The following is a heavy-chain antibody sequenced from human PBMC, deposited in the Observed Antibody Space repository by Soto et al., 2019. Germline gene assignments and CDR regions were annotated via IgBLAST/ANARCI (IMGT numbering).Heavy chain of an antibody. CDR2: IRNKAYGGTT. V-gene: IGHV3-49*03. Sequence: GGSLRLSCTGSGFTFGDYAMSWFRQAPGKGLEWVGFIRNKAYGGTTEYAASVKGRFTISRDDSKSIAYLQMNSLKTEDTAVYYCSRTFSADDYWGQGTLVTVSS. CDR3: SRTFSADDY. D-gene: IGHD3-3*01. J-gene: IGHJ4*02. CDR1: GFTFGDYA.